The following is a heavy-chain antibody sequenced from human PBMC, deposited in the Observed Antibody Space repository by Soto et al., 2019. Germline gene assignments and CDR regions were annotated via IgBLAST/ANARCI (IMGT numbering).Heavy chain of an antibody. Sequence: SETLSLTCTVSGDSIGGVGYWSWIRQFPGRGLEWIGCISSSGSTYYNPTLNNRISLSLDTSQNQFSLKLLSVTAADTAIYYCARSGVSGIVIPSHWFDPWGQGTLVTVSS. CDR2: ISSSGST. V-gene: IGHV4-31*03. D-gene: IGHD3-10*01. J-gene: IGHJ5*02. CDR3: ARSGVSGIVIPSHWFDP. CDR1: GDSIGGVGY.